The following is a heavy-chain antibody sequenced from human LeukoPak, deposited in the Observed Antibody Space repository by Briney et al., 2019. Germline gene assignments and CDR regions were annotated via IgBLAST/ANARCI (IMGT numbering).Heavy chain of an antibody. Sequence: PSETLSLTCAVYGGSFSGYYWSWIRQPPGKGLEWIGEINHSGSTNYNPSLKSRVTISVDTSKNQFSLKLSSVTAADTAVYYCARGYSSSWPYYYYYYMDVWGKGTTVTVSS. CDR1: GGSFSGYY. CDR2: INHSGST. V-gene: IGHV4-34*01. J-gene: IGHJ6*03. D-gene: IGHD6-13*01. CDR3: ARGYSSSWPYYYYYYMDV.